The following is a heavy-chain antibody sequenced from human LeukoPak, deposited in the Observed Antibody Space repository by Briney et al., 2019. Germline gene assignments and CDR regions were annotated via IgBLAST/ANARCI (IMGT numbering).Heavy chain of an antibody. J-gene: IGHJ6*02. CDR1: GGSISGWY. CDR2: IYGSGYT. D-gene: IGHD6-19*01. V-gene: IGHV4-59*12. CDR3: ARDLGAGNHYGMDV. Sequence: SETLSLTCTVSGGSISGWYWSWIRQPPGKGLEWIGYIYGSGYTNYNPSLKSRVTISVDKSKNQFSLKLSSVTAADTAVYYCARDLGAGNHYGMDVWGQGTTVTVSS.